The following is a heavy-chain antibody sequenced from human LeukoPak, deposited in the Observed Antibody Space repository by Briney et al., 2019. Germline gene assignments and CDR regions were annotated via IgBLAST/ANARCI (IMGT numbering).Heavy chain of an antibody. CDR2: IYPGDSDT. CDR1: GYSFTSYW. D-gene: IGHD1-26*01. CDR3: ARGSIVGATFDYFDY. V-gene: IGHV5-51*01. J-gene: IGHJ4*02. Sequence: GESLKISCKGSGYSFTSYWIGWVRQMPGKGLEWMGIIYPGDSDTRYSPSFQGQVTISADKSISTAYLQWSSLKASDTAMYYCARGSIVGATFDYFDYWGQGTLVTVSS.